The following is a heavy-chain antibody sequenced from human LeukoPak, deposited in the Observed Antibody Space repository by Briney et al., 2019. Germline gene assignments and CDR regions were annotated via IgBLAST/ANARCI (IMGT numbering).Heavy chain of an antibody. CDR3: AKEDSYGYFYYYYYMDV. V-gene: IGHV3-23*01. D-gene: IGHD5-18*01. Sequence: GGSLRLSCAASGFTFSTYAMTWVRQAPGKGLEWVSSITGTGDGTSAADSVKGRFTISRDSSKHTLYLQMNSLRAEDTAVYYCAKEDSYGYFYYYYYMDVWGKGTTVTISS. J-gene: IGHJ6*03. CDR2: ITGTGDGT. CDR1: GFTFSTYA.